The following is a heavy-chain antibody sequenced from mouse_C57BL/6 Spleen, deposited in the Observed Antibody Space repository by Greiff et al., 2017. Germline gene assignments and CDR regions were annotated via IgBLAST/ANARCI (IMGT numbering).Heavy chain of an antibody. CDR2: IHPNSGST. CDR1: GYTFTSYW. D-gene: IGHD1-1*01. Sequence: QVQLKQPGAELVKPGASVKLSCKASGYTFTSYWMHWVKQRPGQGLEWIGMIHPNSGSTNYNEKFKSKATLTVDKSSSTAYMQLSSLTSEDSAVYYCARENYGSRNYWGQGTTLTVSS. J-gene: IGHJ2*01. CDR3: ARENYGSRNY. V-gene: IGHV1-64*01.